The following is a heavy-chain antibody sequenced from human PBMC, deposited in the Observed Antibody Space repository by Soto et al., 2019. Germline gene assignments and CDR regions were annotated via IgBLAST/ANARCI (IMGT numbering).Heavy chain of an antibody. Sequence: MQLVESGGDLVQPGRSLRLSCAASGFSFGDYAMHWVRQAPGKGLEWVSGISWKSASIGYADSVKGRFIISRDNAKNSLYLQLNSLRAEDTALYYCAKSTGGTANGLEVWGQGSTVTVSS. V-gene: IGHV3-9*01. D-gene: IGHD2-8*02. J-gene: IGHJ6*02. CDR2: ISWKSASI. CDR1: GFSFGDYA. CDR3: AKSTGGTANGLEV.